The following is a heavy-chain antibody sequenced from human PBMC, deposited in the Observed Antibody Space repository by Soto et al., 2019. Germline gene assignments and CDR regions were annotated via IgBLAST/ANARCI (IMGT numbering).Heavy chain of an antibody. Sequence: ASETLSVTCTVSGGSISSSSYFWGWIRQPPGKGLEWIGYIYYSGITNYNPSLKSRVTISVDTSKNQFSLKLSSVTAADTAVYYCARYKSNYYYGMDVWGQGTTVTVSS. CDR1: GGSISSSSYF. D-gene: IGHD1-20*01. CDR3: ARYKSNYYYGMDV. J-gene: IGHJ6*02. CDR2: IYYSGIT. V-gene: IGHV4-61*05.